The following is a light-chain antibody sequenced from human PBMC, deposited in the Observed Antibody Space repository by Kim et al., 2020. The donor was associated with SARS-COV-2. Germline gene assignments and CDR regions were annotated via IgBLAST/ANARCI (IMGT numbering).Light chain of an antibody. V-gene: IGKV1-39*01. CDR1: QSINSY. J-gene: IGKJ4*01. CDR3: QQSFYTPLT. Sequence: ASVGDRVTITCRASQSINSYLNWYQQKPGKAPNLVIYVASNLQSGVPSRFSGSGSGTDFTLTISSLQPEDFATYYCQQSFYTPLTFGGGTKVDIK. CDR2: VAS.